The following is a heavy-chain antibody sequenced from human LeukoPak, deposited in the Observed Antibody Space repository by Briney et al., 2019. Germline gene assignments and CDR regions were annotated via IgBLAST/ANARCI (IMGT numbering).Heavy chain of an antibody. CDR2: INPNSGGT. CDR1: GYTFTGYY. Sequence: ASVKVSCKASGYTFTGYYMHWVRQAPGQGLEWMGWINPNSGGTNYAQKFQGRVTMTRDTSTSTVYMELSSLRSEDTAVYYCARGPPDTAMDFYYYYGMDVWGQGTTVTVSS. CDR3: ARGPPDTAMDFYYYYGMDV. V-gene: IGHV1-2*02. D-gene: IGHD5-18*01. J-gene: IGHJ6*02.